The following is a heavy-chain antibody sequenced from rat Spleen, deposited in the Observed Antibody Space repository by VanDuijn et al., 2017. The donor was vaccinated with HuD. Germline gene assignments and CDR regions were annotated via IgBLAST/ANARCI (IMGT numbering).Heavy chain of an antibody. CDR1: GFTFSDYY. J-gene: IGHJ2*01. V-gene: IGHV5-22*01. CDR3: ARGGTGSSGY. D-gene: IGHD5-1*01. CDR2: ISYEVSST. Sequence: EVQLVESGGGLVQPGRSLKLSCAASGFTFSDYYMAWVRQAPKKGLEWVASISYEVSSTYYGDSVKGRFTISRDNAKSTLYLQMNSLRSEDTATYYCARGGTGSSGYWGQGVMVTVSS.